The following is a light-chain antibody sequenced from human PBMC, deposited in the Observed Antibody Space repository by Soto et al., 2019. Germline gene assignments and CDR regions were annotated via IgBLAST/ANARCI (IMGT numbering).Light chain of an antibody. Sequence: IVLTQSPGTLSLSPGERATLSCWSSQSVSSGFLAWYQQKPGQAPRLLIYDATGRAPGVPDRFSGSGSGTDFTLTISRLEPEDYALYYCQQYDTSPWTFGQGTTVE. V-gene: IGKV3-20*01. CDR2: DAT. CDR1: QSVSSGF. CDR3: QQYDTSPWT. J-gene: IGKJ1*01.